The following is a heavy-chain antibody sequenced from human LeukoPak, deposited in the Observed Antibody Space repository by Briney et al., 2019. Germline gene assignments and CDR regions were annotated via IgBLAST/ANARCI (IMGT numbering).Heavy chain of an antibody. CDR3: ARDHGLQMIARRGFDF. J-gene: IGHJ4*02. Sequence: GGALRLSCLAPGYTLSSYAMQWVRQAPRKGVGGGGGISHDGKNKFYADSVKGRFSISRDNAKNTLSLEMSSLRAEDTAIYYCARDHGLQMIARRGFDFWGQGTLVTVSS. CDR2: ISHDGKNK. CDR1: GYTLSSYA. D-gene: IGHD2-21*01. V-gene: IGHV3-30*04.